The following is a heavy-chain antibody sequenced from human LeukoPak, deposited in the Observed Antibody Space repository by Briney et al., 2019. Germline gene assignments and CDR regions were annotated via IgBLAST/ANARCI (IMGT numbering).Heavy chain of an antibody. J-gene: IGHJ6*02. D-gene: IGHD2-2*02. CDR3: ASLEGAAAISVRGYYYGMDV. Sequence: GGSLRLSCAVSGFSFSSYSMNWVRQAPGKGLEWVSSISSSSSYIYYADSVKSRFTISRDNAKNSLYLQMNSLRAEDTAVYYCASLEGAAAISVRGYYYGMDVWGQGTTVTVSS. CDR2: ISSSSSYI. CDR1: GFSFSSYS. V-gene: IGHV3-21*01.